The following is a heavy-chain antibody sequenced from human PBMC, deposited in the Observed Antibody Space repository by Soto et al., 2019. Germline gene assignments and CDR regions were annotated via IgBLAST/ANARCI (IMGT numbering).Heavy chain of an antibody. V-gene: IGHV1-69*04. D-gene: IGHD2-2*02. CDR2: IIPFLDVT. CDR1: GGTFSSDG. CDR3: ARSRSCTSATCYTPQPFDY. J-gene: IGHJ4*02. Sequence: SVKVSCKASGGTFSSDGINWVRQTPGQGLEWMGRIIPFLDVTNYAQKFQGRVTITADKATSIAYLELNSLKSEDTAVYYCARSRSCTSATCYTPQPFDYWSQGALVTVS.